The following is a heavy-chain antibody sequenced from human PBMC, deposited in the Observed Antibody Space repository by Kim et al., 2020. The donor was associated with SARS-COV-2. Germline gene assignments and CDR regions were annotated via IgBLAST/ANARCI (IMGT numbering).Heavy chain of an antibody. V-gene: IGHV6-1*01. J-gene: IGHJ4*02. CDR1: GDSVSSNSAT. D-gene: IGHD3-10*01. CDR2: SYFRSKWYS. CDR3: VRETPFGAVDY. Sequence: SQTLSLTCVISGDSVSSNSATWTWIRQSPSRGLEWLGRSYFRSKWYSDYAVSVKSRITINPDTSKNQFSLQLTSVTPEDTAVYYCVRETPFGAVDYWGQGALVTVSS.